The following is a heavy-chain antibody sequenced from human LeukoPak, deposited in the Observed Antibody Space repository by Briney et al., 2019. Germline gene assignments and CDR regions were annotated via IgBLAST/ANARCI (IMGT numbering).Heavy chain of an antibody. V-gene: IGHV3-66*02. J-gene: IGHJ3*02. D-gene: IGHD3-10*01. CDR2: IYGGGST. CDR1: GFTVSSNF. Sequence: PGGSLRLSCAASGFTVSSNFMAWVRQAPGKGLEWVSVIYGGGSTFYADSVKGRSTISRDNSKNTLYLQMNSLRAEDTAVYYCARDSTNGSGSYSDAFDIWGQGTMVTVSS. CDR3: ARDSTNGSGSYSDAFDI.